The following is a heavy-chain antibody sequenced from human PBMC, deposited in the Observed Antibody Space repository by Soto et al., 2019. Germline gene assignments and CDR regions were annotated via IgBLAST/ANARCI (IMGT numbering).Heavy chain of an antibody. D-gene: IGHD2-15*01. Sequence: GGSLRLSCAASGFTFNNYAMTWVRQAPGKGLEWVSSLSGSGDSTYYAESVKGRFTISRDNFKNTLYLQMNRLRAEDTALYYCAKDSSVVHYYGMDVWGQGTTVTVSS. J-gene: IGHJ6*02. CDR2: LSGSGDST. CDR1: GFTFNNYA. CDR3: AKDSSVVHYYGMDV. V-gene: IGHV3-23*01.